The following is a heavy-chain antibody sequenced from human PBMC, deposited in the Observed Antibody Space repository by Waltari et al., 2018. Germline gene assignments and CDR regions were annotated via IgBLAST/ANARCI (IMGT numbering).Heavy chain of an antibody. D-gene: IGHD6-19*01. CDR2: IYYSGST. CDR1: GGSVNSASYY. J-gene: IGHJ4*02. Sequence: QVQLQESGPGLVKPSETLSLTCTVPGGSVNSASYYWTWIRQPPGKGLEWIAYIYYSGSTNYNPSLKSRVTISVDTSKNQFSLNLYSVTAADTAVYYCARGAGAVAGHTYFDYWGQGTLVTVSS. V-gene: IGHV4-61*01. CDR3: ARGAGAVAGHTYFDY.